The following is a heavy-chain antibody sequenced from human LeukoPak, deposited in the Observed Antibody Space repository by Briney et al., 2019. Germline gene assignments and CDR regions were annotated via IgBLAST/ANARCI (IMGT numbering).Heavy chain of an antibody. V-gene: IGHV4-31*03. D-gene: IGHD4-23*01. CDR2: IYYSGST. CDR1: GGSISSGGYY. CDR3: ASTVVTLYYFDY. Sequence: SETLSLTCTVSGGSISSGGYYWSWIRQHPGKGLEWIGYIYYSGSTYYNPSLKSRVTISVDTSKNQFSLKLSSVTAAGTAVYYCASTVVTLYYFDYWGQGTLVTVSS. J-gene: IGHJ4*02.